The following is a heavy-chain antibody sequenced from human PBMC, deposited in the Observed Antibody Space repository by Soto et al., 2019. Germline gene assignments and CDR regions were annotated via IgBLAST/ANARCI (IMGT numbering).Heavy chain of an antibody. Sequence: QVQLEESGPGLVKPSQALSLTCTVSGGSISSGGYYWTWIRQHPGKVLEWIGNIYYSGSTYYSPSLKSRVTISVDTSKNQFSLKLSSVTAADTAVYYCARERKNYYYYMDVWGKGTTVTVSS. CDR3: ARERKNYYYYMDV. V-gene: IGHV4-31*03. CDR2: IYYSGST. J-gene: IGHJ6*03. CDR1: GGSISSGGYY.